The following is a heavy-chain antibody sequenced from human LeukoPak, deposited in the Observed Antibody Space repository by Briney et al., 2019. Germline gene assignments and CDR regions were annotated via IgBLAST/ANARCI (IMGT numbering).Heavy chain of an antibody. J-gene: IGHJ4*02. CDR2: INHSGST. D-gene: IGHD5-18*01. V-gene: IGHV4-39*07. CDR1: GGSISSGGYY. CDR3: ARVGYGTRGSSY. Sequence: SETLSLTCTVSGGSISSGGYYWSWIRQPPGKGLEWIGEINHSGSTNYNPSLKSRVTISVDTSKNQFSLKLSSVTAADTAVYYCARVGYGTRGSSYWGQGTLVTVSS.